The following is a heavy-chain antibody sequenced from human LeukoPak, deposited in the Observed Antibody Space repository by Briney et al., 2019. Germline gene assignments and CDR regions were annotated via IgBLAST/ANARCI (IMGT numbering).Heavy chain of an antibody. CDR2: ITASDTTK. D-gene: IGHD2-2*01. V-gene: IGHV3-48*01. J-gene: IGHJ5*02. Sequence: VGSLRLSCAASGFTFTTYNMNWVRQAPGKGPKWVAYITASDTTKYYADSVKGRFTISRDNAKKSLFLQMNSLRAEDTAVYYCTTAPAFSSSWRSWGQGTLVTVSS. CDR3: TTAPAFSSSWRS. CDR1: GFTFTTYN.